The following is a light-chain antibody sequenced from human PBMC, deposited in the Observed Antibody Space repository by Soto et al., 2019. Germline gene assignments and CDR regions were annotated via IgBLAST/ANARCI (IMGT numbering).Light chain of an antibody. Sequence: QSALTQPASVSGPPGQSITISCTGTSSDVGSYNSVSWYQQHPGKAPKVMIYDVSNRPSGVSNRFSGSKSGDTASLTISGLQTEDEANYYCGSYTSSTTLVFGGGTKLTVL. V-gene: IGLV2-14*01. J-gene: IGLJ2*01. CDR2: DVS. CDR1: SSDVGSYNS. CDR3: GSYTSSTTLV.